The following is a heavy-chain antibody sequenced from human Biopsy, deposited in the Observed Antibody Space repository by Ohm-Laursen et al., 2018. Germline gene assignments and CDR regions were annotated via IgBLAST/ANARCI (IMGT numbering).Heavy chain of an antibody. D-gene: IGHD3-10*01. V-gene: IGHV4-59*11. CDR3: VGGVSGSFPFDY. Sequence: GTLSLTCTVSGGSFTGHYWSWIRQPPGKGLEWIGHISYTGYPSYNASLKSRVTISVDTSRNHFSLRLSSLTAADTAVYYCVGGVSGSFPFDYWGPGTLVTVSS. CDR1: GGSFTGHY. J-gene: IGHJ4*02. CDR2: ISYTGYP.